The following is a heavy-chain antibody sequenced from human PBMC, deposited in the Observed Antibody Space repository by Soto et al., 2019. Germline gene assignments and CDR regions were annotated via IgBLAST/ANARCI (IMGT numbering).Heavy chain of an antibody. CDR1: GFIFSNYG. D-gene: IGHD1-26*01. Sequence: GGSLRLSCATSGFIFSNYGLSWVRQAPGKGLEWVSSITGGGGSTYYADSVKGRFTISRDTSKXXXXMQMNSLTAADTAVYYCAKEGYSGLYYFDYWGQGTVVTVSS. J-gene: IGHJ4*02. V-gene: IGHV3-23*01. CDR3: AKEGYSGLYYFDY. CDR2: ITGGGGST.